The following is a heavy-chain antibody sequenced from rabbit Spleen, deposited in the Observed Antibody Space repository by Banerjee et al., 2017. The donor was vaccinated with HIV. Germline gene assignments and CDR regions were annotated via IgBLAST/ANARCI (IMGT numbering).Heavy chain of an antibody. D-gene: IGHD8-1*01. CDR3: ARDTGSSFSSYGMDL. CDR1: GVSFSLTSY. J-gene: IGHJ6*01. CDR2: IDTGSSGFT. Sequence: QEQLEESGGDLVKPGASLTLTCTASGVSFSLTSYMCWVRQAPGKGLEWIACIDTGSSGFTYFASWAKGRFTISSHNAQNTLFLQLNSLTVADTATYFCARDTGSSFSSYGMDLWGPGTLVTVS. V-gene: IGHV1S45*01.